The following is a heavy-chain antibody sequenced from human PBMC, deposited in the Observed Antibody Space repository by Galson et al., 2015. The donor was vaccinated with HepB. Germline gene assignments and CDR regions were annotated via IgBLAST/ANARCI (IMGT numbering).Heavy chain of an antibody. J-gene: IGHJ4*02. V-gene: IGHV3-23*01. CDR2: ITGSGAST. CDR1: GFTFSNYA. D-gene: IGHD3-3*01. CDR3: VKWGVFDFWSGYLRYFDY. Sequence: SLRLSCAASGFTFSNYAMSWVRQAPGKGLEWVSAITGSGASTYYADPAQGRLTISRDNSKDTLYLQMKSLRAEDTAVYYCVKWGVFDFWSGYLRYFDYWGQGTLVTVSS.